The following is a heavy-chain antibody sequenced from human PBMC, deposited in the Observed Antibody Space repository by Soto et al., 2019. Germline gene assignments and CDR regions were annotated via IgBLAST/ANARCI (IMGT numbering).Heavy chain of an antibody. CDR2: VTGDGVTT. V-gene: IGHV3-23*01. D-gene: IGHD3-16*01. CDR1: GLTFSNYA. Sequence: GGSLRLSCAASGLTFSNYAMSWVRQAPGKGLEWVSTVTGDGVTTSYADSVKGRFTISRDNSKNTLYLQMNNLRVEDTAIYYCARDRDYFWGSLDSWGQGALVTVSS. J-gene: IGHJ4*02. CDR3: ARDRDYFWGSLDS.